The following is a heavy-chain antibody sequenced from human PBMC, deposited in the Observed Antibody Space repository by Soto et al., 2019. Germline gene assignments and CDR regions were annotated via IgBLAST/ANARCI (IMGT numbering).Heavy chain of an antibody. CDR1: GFTFDDYA. J-gene: IGHJ6*02. V-gene: IGHV3-9*01. D-gene: IGHD2-2*01. CDR2: ISWNSGSI. Sequence: SLRLSCAASGFTFDDYAMHWVRQAPGKGLEWVSGISWNSGSIGYADSVKGRFTISRDNAKNSLYLQMNSLRAEDTALYYCANGRKVPAAMTGYYYYYGMDVWGQGTTVTVSS. CDR3: ANGRKVPAAMTGYYYYYGMDV.